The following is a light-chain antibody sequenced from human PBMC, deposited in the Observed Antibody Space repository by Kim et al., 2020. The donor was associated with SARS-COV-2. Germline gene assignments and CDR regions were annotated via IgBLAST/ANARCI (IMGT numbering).Light chain of an antibody. V-gene: IGLV2-11*01. CDR1: SNNVGGYNY. Sequence: QSALTQPRSVSGSPGQSVIISCTGASNNVGGYNYVSWYQQHPGKAPKLIIYDVSKRPSGVPDRFAGSKSGNTASLTISGLQAEDEADYYCCSYAGSYTLVFDGGTQLTVL. CDR2: DVS. J-gene: IGLJ3*02. CDR3: CSYAGSYTLV.